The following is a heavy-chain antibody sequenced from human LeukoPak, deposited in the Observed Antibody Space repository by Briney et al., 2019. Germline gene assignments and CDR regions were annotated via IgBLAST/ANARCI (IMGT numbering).Heavy chain of an antibody. D-gene: IGHD4-17*01. CDR3: ARDQDGDLFDY. J-gene: IGHJ4*02. CDR1: GFTLSNYW. V-gene: IGHV3-7*01. Sequence: GGSLRLSCAASGFTLSNYWMSWVRQAPGKGLEWVANIKQDGSKLSYVDSVKGRFTVSRDNAKNSLYLQMNSLRAEDTAVYYCARDQDGDLFDYWGQGTLVTVSS. CDR2: IKQDGSKL.